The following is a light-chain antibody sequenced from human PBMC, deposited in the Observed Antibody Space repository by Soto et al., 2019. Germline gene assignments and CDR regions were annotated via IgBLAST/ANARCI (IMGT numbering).Light chain of an antibody. CDR1: QSVSTN. Sequence: EIVMTQSPATLSVSPGGRATLSCRASQSVSTNLAWYQQTPGRAPRLLIYDASTRATGIPARFSGSGSGTEFTLTISSLQSEDFAVYYCQQYNNWPLTLGGGTKVDIK. CDR2: DAS. CDR3: QQYNNWPLT. J-gene: IGKJ4*01. V-gene: IGKV3D-15*01.